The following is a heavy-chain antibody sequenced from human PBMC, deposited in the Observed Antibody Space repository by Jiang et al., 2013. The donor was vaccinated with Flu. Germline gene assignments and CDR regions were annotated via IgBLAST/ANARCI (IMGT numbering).Heavy chain of an antibody. J-gene: IGHJ5*02. V-gene: IGHV4-30-4*01. CDR1: GGSISSGDYY. Sequence: GSGLVKPSQTLSLTCTVSGGSISSGDYYWSWIRQPPGKGLEWIGYIYYSGSTYYNPSLKSRVTISVDTSKNQFSLKLSSVTAADTAVYYCARVRAGVTMVRGVFDPWGQGTLVTVSS. CDR2: IYYSGST. D-gene: IGHD3-10*01. CDR3: ARVRAGVTMVRGVFDP.